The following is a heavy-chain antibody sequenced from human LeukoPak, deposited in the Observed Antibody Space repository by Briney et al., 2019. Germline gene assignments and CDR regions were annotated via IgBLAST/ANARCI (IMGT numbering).Heavy chain of an antibody. CDR3: TRGRAAGD. J-gene: IGHJ4*02. CDR1: GYTFTSYG. D-gene: IGHD6-19*01. Sequence: GASVKVSCKASGYTFTSYGISWVRQAPGQGLEWMGWVSPDSGDTGYAPNFRGRVTMTTDTSINTAYMELTSLTSEDTAIYYCTRGRAAGDWGQGTLVTVSS. V-gene: IGHV1-8*02. CDR2: VSPDSGDT.